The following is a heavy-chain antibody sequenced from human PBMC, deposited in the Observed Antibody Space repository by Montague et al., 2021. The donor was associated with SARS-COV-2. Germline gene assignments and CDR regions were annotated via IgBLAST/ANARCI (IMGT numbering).Heavy chain of an antibody. V-gene: IGHV4-59*08. J-gene: IGHJ4*02. CDR2: IYYSGST. Sequence: SETLSLTCTVSGGSISSYYWSWIRQPPGKGLEWIGYIYYSGSTNSNPSLKRRVPIPVDTSKTQFSLKLSSVTAADTAVYSCARHHPVGCVRHWGQGTLVTVSS. D-gene: IGHD2-2*03. CDR1: GGSISSYY. CDR3: ARHHPVGCVRH.